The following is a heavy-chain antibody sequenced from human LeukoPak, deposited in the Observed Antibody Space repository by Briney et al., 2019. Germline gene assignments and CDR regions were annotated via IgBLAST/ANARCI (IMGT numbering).Heavy chain of an antibody. D-gene: IGHD3-10*01. J-gene: IGHJ4*02. CDR1: GYSLRGYY. Sequence: PSETLSLTCAVSGYSLRGYYWSWIPQPPGKGLKWIGEINHSGSANYNPSLKSRVSISEDTSKDQFSLKLSSVTAADTAVYYCARGSGSMIRSWGEGTLVTVSS. CDR3: ARGSGSMIRS. V-gene: IGHV4-34*01. CDR2: INHSGSA.